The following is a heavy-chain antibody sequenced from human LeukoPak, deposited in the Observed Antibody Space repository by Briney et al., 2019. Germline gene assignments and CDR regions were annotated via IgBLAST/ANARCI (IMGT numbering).Heavy chain of an antibody. CDR3: ARDLGGSPSGAFDI. D-gene: IGHD1-26*01. CDR1: GASISSSTDY. Sequence: PSETLSLTCTVSGASISSSTDYWGWIRQPPGKGLEWIANIYYSGSTYYNPSLKSRVTISVDTSKNQFSLKLSSVTAADTAVYYCARDLGGSPSGAFDIWGQGTMVTVSS. V-gene: IGHV4-39*07. CDR2: IYYSGST. J-gene: IGHJ3*02.